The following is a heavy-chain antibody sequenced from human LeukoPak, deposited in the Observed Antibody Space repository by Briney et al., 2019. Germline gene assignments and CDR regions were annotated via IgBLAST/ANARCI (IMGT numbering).Heavy chain of an antibody. V-gene: IGHV1-2*02. CDR2: INPNSGGT. CDR1: GYTFTGYY. CDR3: ARDGVVIKQGHY. J-gene: IGHJ4*02. Sequence: GASVKVSCKASGYTFTGYYMHWVRQAPGQGLEWMGWINPNSGGTNYARKFQGRVTMTRDTSISTAYMELSRLRSDDTAVYYCARDGVVIKQGHYWGQGTLVTVSS. D-gene: IGHD3-3*01.